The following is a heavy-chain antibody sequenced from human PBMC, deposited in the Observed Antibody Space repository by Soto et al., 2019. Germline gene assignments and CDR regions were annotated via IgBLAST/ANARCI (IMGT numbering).Heavy chain of an antibody. CDR3: AKDHGTVVTPLGGY. CDR1: GFTFRSYA. CDR2: ISGSGGST. J-gene: IGHJ4*02. V-gene: IGHV3-23*01. Sequence: LRLSCAASGFTFRSYAMSWVRQAPGKGLEWVSAISGSGGSTYYADSVKGRFTISRDNSKNTLYLQMNSLRAEDTAVYYCAKDHGTVVTPLGGYWGQGTLVTVYS. D-gene: IGHD2-21*02.